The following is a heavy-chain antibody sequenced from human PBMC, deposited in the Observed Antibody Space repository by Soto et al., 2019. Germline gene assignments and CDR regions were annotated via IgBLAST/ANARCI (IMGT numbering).Heavy chain of an antibody. D-gene: IGHD1-7*01. Sequence: EVQVVESGGGLVQPGGSLRLSCAASGFTFSRYWMHWVRQVPGKGLVWVSGINIEGTSATYADSVKGRFTISRDNARNTLFLQMNSLRAEDSAVYSCAAGILPRISGTKLNPWGQATLVLVSS. J-gene: IGHJ5*02. V-gene: IGHV3-74*01. CDR2: INIEGTSA. CDR1: GFTFSRYW. CDR3: AAGILPRISGTKLNP.